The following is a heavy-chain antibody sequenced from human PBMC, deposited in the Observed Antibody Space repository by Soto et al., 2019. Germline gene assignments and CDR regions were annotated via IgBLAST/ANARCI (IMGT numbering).Heavy chain of an antibody. J-gene: IGHJ4*02. CDR1: GYTLTELS. CDR2: FDPEDGET. V-gene: IGHV1-24*01. CDR3: ATGAFDYLEYQLLEAHY. D-gene: IGHD2-2*01. Sequence: ASVKVSCKVSGYTLTELSMHWVRQAPGKGLEWMGGFDPEDGETIYAQKFQGRVTMTEDTSTDTAYMELSSLRSEDTAVYYCATGAFDYLEYQLLEAHYWGQGTLVTVSS.